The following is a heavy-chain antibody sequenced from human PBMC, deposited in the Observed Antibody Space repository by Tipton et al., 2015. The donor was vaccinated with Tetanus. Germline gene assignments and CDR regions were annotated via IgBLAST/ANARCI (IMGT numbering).Heavy chain of an antibody. V-gene: IGHV3-30-3*01. CDR2: ISYDGSNK. D-gene: IGHD4-17*01. J-gene: IGHJ4*02. Sequence: SLRLSCAASGFTFNNYAMHWVRQAPGKGLEWVAVISYDGSNKYDAESVKGRLTISRDNSNNTLYVQMDSLRAGDTAVYYCARGPYHYGDYYFDYWGRGTLVTVSS. CDR1: GFTFNNYA. CDR3: ARGPYHYGDYYFDY.